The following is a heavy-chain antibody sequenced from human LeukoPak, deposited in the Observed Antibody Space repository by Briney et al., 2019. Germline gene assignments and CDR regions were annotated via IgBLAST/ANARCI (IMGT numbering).Heavy chain of an antibody. CDR2: INHSGST. D-gene: IGHD3-22*01. CDR1: GGSFSGYY. Sequence: SETLSLTCAVYGGSFSGYYWSWIRLPPGKGLEWIGEINHSGSTNYNPSLKSRVTISVDTSKNQFSLKLKFMTAADTAVYYCAKNRGSGYFYYFDYWGQGALVTVSS. CDR3: AKNRGSGYFYYFDY. V-gene: IGHV4-34*01. J-gene: IGHJ4*02.